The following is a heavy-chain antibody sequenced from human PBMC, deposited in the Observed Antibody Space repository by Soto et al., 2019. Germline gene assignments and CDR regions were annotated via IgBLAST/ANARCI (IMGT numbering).Heavy chain of an antibody. V-gene: IGHV3-73*01. CDR2: IRSKANSYAT. CDR1: GFTFSGSA. Sequence: GGSLRLSCAASGFTFSGSAMHWVRQASGKGLEWVGRIRSKANSYATAYAASVKGRFTISRDDSKNTAYLQMNSLKTEDTAVYYCTRGSGYSYGYYFDYWGQGTLVTVSS. D-gene: IGHD5-18*01. J-gene: IGHJ4*02. CDR3: TRGSGYSYGYYFDY.